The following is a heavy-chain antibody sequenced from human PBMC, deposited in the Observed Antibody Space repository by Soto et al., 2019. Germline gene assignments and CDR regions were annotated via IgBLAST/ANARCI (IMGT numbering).Heavy chain of an antibody. Sequence: QVQLVESGGGVVQPGRSLRLSCAASGFTFSSYGMHWVRQAPGKGLEWVAVIWDDGSNKYYADSVKGRFTISRDNSKNTQHLQMTRRRAEDTAVYYCARDKPSGRRSHRDSWGQGTLVTVSS. CDR2: IWDDGSNK. CDR3: ARDKPSGRRSHRDS. CDR1: GFTFSSYG. J-gene: IGHJ4*02. D-gene: IGHD6-25*01. V-gene: IGHV3-33*01.